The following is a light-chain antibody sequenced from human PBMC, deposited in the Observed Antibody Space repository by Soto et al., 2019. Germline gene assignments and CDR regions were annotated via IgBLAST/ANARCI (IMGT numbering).Light chain of an antibody. V-gene: IGKV3-20*01. CDR3: QQYGRSPPFT. J-gene: IGKJ2*01. CDR2: GAS. CDR1: QSVSSTY. Sequence: EIVLTQYPGTLSLSPGERATLSCRASQSVSSTYIAWYQQNPGQAPRLLIYGASSRATGIPDRFSGSGSGTDFTLTSSRLEPEDFAVYFCQQYGRSPPFTFGQGTKVEIK.